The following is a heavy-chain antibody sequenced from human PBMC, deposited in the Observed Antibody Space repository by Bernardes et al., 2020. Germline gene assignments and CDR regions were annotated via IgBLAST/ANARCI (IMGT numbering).Heavy chain of an antibody. D-gene: IGHD6-13*01. CDR1: GGSVSSGTYY. CDR3: ARDSRPGYRSAFDI. CDR2: FCSSGST. Sequence: SETLSLTCTVSGGSVSSGTYYWIWIRQPPGKGLEWIGYFCSSGSTNYNPSLKSRVTMSLDTSKNQFSLNLSPVTAADTAVYYCARDSRPGYRSAFDIWGQGTMVTVSS. J-gene: IGHJ3*02. V-gene: IGHV4-61*01.